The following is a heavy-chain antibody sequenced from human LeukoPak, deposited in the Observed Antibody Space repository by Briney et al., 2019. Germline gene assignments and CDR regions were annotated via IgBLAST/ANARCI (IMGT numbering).Heavy chain of an antibody. CDR2: LYTDGTT. CDR1: GFSVNRKY. D-gene: IGHD1-26*01. Sequence: GGSLRLSCAASGFSVNRKYMSWVRQAPGKGLEWVSVLYTDGTTYYADSVKGRFTISRDNSKNTLYLQMNSLRAEDTAVYYCARDLVVGATMYPDYWGQGTLVTVSS. CDR3: ARDLVVGATMYPDY. V-gene: IGHV3-53*01. J-gene: IGHJ4*02.